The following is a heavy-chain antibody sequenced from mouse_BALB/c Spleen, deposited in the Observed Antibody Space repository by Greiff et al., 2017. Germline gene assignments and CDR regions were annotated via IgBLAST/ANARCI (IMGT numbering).Heavy chain of an antibody. CDR1: GFTFSDYY. V-gene: IGHV5-4*02. J-gene: IGHJ4*01. Sequence: EVKVVESGGGLVKPGGSLKLSCAASGFTFSDYYMYWVRQTPEKRLEWVATISDGGSYTYYPDSVKGRVTISRDNAKNNLYLQMSSLKSEDTAMYYCARVAYYYAMDYWGQGTSVTVSS. CDR3: ARVAYYYAMDY. CDR2: ISDGGSYT.